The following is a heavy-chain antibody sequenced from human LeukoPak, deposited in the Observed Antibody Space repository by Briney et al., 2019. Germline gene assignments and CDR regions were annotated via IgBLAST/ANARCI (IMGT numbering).Heavy chain of an antibody. CDR1: GGSISSSSYY. V-gene: IGHV4-39*07. J-gene: IGHJ3*01. D-gene: IGHD4-11*01. CDR2: IYYSGST. CDR3: ARDPDDYSNHNPV. Sequence: SDALSLTCTVSGGSISSSSYYWGWIRQPPGKGLEWIGSIYYSGSTYYNPSLKSRVTISVDTSKNQFSLRLSSVTAADTAVYYCARDPDDYSNHNPVWGQGTMVTVSS.